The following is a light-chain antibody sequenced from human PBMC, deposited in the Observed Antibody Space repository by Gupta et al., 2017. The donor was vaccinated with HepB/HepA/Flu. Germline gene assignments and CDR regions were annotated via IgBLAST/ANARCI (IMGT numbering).Light chain of an antibody. V-gene: IGKV2-24*01. CDR1: QSIVHSNGNTY. J-gene: IGKJ1*01. Sequence: DIVMTQTPLSSPVTLGQPASISCRSSQSIVHSNGNTYLSWLHQRPGQPPRLLIYRISNRGSGVPDRFSGSGAGTDFTLKISRVEAEDVGVYYCRQAKHFPRTFGQGTKVEIK. CDR3: RQAKHFPRT. CDR2: RIS.